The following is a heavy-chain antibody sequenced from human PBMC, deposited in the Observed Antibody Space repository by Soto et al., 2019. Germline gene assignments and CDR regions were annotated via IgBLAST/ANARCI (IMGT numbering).Heavy chain of an antibody. CDR3: ARHLAGYCSGGSCYSNGAFDI. D-gene: IGHD2-15*01. CDR1: GYSFTSYW. Sequence: GESLKISCKGSGYSFTSYWIGWVRQMPGKDLEWMGIIYPGDSDTRYSPSFQGQVIISADKSISTAYLQWSSLKASDTAMYYCARHLAGYCSGGSCYSNGAFDIWGQGTMVTVSS. V-gene: IGHV5-51*01. CDR2: IYPGDSDT. J-gene: IGHJ3*02.